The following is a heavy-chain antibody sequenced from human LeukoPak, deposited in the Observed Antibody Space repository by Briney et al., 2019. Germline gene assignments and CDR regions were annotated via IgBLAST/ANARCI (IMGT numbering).Heavy chain of an antibody. Sequence: ASVKVSCKASGGTXSSYAISWVRQAPGQGLEWMGGIIPIFGTANYAQKFQGRVTITADESTSTAYMELSSLRSEDTAVYYCARPLPGALLTFDYWGQGTLVTVSS. CDR1: GGTXSSYA. CDR2: IIPIFGTA. D-gene: IGHD3-10*01. V-gene: IGHV1-69*13. CDR3: ARPLPGALLTFDY. J-gene: IGHJ4*02.